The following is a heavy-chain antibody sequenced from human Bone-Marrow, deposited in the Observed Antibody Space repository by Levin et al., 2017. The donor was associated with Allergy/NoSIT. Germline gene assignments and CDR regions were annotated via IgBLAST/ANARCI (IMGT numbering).Heavy chain of an antibody. D-gene: IGHD2-2*01. CDR3: ARHCSSTSCPGRYDYYYMDV. V-gene: IGHV2-70*04. J-gene: IGHJ6*03. CDR1: GFSLSTSGMR. CDR2: IDWDDNK. Sequence: SGPTLVKPTQTLTLTCTFSGFSLSTSGMRVSWIRQPPGKALEWLARIDWDDNKFYSTSLKTRLTISKDTSKNQVVLTMTNMDPVDTATYYCARHCSSTSCPGRYDYYYMDVWGKGTTVTVSS.